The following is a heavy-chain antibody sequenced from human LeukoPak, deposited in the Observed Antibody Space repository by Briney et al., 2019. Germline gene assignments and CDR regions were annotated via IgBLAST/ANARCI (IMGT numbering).Heavy chain of an antibody. Sequence: GGSLRLSCAASGFTFSSYSMNWVRQAPGKGLEWVSSISSSSSYIYYADSVKGRFTISRDNAKNSLYLQMNSLRAEDTAVYYCAKDGGLWVSAHWGDSWGRGTLVTVSS. CDR3: AKDGGLWVSAHWGDS. CDR1: GFTFSSYS. V-gene: IGHV3-21*04. J-gene: IGHJ4*02. CDR2: ISSSSSYI. D-gene: IGHD7-27*01.